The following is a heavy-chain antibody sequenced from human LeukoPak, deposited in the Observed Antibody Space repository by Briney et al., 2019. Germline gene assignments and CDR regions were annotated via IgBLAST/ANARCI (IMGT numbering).Heavy chain of an antibody. CDR3: ARVLAARAESMDV. J-gene: IGHJ6*03. D-gene: IGHD6-6*01. CDR2: ISSSSSTI. CDR1: GFTFSSYS. V-gene: IGHV3-48*01. Sequence: PGGSLRLSCAASGFTFSSYSMNGVGQAPGKGREGVSYISSSSSTIYYADSVKGRFTISRDNAKNSLYLQMNSLRAEDTAVYYCARVLAARAESMDVWGKGTTVTVSS.